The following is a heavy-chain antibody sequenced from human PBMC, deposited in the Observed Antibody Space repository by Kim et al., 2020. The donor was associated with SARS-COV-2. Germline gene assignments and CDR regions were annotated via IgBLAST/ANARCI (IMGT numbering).Heavy chain of an antibody. J-gene: IGHJ5*02. CDR3: ARVIGSGSSWFDP. Sequence: YNPSLRSRVTLSVDTSTNQFSLTLSSVTAADTAVYYCARVIGSGSSWFDPWGQGTLVTVSS. V-gene: IGHV4-59*01. D-gene: IGHD6-19*01.